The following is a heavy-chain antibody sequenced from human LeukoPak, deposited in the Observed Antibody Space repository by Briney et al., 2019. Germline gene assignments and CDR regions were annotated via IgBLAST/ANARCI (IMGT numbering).Heavy chain of an antibody. CDR3: AELWFGEFKRGPYGMDV. J-gene: IGHJ6*02. V-gene: IGHV3-30*02. CDR1: GFTFNTHG. CDR2: IQFDGSKI. D-gene: IGHD3-10*01. Sequence: PGGSLRLSCVASGFTFNTHGMHWVRQAPGKGLEWVAFIQFDGSKIDYADSVKGRFTISRDNSENTLYLQMNSLRAEDTAVYYCAELWFGEFKRGPYGMDVWGQGTTVTVSS.